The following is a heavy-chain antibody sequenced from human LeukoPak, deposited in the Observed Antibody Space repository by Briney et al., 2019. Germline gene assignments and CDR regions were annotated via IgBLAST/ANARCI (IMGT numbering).Heavy chain of an antibody. CDR2: ISGSGGST. CDR3: AKLGSFDY. J-gene: IGHJ4*02. Sequence: GGALRLSCAASGFTVSSNYMHWVRQAPGKGLEWVSAISGSGGSTYYADSVKGRFTISRDNSKNTLYLQMNSLRAEDTAVYYCAKLGSFDYWGQGTLVTVSS. CDR1: GFTVSSNY. V-gene: IGHV3-23*01. D-gene: IGHD2-15*01.